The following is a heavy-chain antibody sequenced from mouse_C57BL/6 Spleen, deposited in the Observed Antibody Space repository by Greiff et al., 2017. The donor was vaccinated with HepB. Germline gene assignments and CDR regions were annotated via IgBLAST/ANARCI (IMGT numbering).Heavy chain of an antibody. CDR3: ARPVSSSWFAY. Sequence: DVKLVESGGGLVKPGGSLKLSCAASGFTFSDYGMHWVRQAPEKGLEWVAYISSGSSTIYYADTVKGRFTISRDNAKNTLFLQMTSLRSEDTAMYYCARPVSSSWFAYWGQGTLVTVSA. V-gene: IGHV5-17*01. CDR2: ISSGSSTI. J-gene: IGHJ3*01. CDR1: GFTFSDYG. D-gene: IGHD1-1*01.